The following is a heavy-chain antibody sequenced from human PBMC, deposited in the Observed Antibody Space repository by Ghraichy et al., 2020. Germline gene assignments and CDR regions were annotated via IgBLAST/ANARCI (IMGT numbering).Heavy chain of an antibody. D-gene: IGHD2-2*01. V-gene: IGHV1-18*01. CDR3: VRAGSSSCTTEFDR. CDR1: GYVFTRLG. J-gene: IGHJ5*02. CDR2: ISTFNGKA. Sequence: ASVKVSCKASGYVFTRLGITWVRQAPGQGLEWMGWISTFNGKAKYAQKFQGRVTMTTDTDTTTAYMELTNLRSDDTAVYYCVRAGSSSCTTEFDRGGQGTLVTVPA.